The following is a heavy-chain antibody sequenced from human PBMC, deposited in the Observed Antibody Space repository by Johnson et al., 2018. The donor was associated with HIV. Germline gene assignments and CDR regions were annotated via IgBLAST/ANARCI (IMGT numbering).Heavy chain of an antibody. V-gene: IGHV3-30*18. J-gene: IGHJ3*02. D-gene: IGHD1-26*01. CDR3: AKDRALGWELDPDAFDI. Sequence: QVQLVESGGGVVQPGRSLRLSCAASRFTFSSYGMHWVRQAPGKGLEWVAVISYDGGNKYYADSVKGRFTISRDNSKNTLYLQMNSLRAEDTAVYYRAKDRALGWELDPDAFDIWGQGTMVTVSS. CDR2: ISYDGGNK. CDR1: RFTFSSYG.